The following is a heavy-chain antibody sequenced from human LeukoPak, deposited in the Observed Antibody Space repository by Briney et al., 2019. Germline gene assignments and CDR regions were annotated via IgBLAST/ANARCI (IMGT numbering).Heavy chain of an antibody. V-gene: IGHV3-48*03. Sequence: QPGGSLRLSCAASGFIFSSYEMNWVRQAPGKGLEWISYISSSGSTIYYADSVKGRFTISRDNAKNSLYLQMNSVRAEDTAVYYCARDRYYSDSSSYYEIDYWGQGTLVTVSS. CDR2: ISSSGSTI. D-gene: IGHD3-22*01. CDR3: ARDRYYSDSSSYYEIDY. J-gene: IGHJ4*02. CDR1: GFIFSSYE.